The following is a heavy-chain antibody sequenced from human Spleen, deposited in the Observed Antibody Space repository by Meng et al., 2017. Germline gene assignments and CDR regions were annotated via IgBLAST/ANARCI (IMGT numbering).Heavy chain of an antibody. D-gene: IGHD3-22*01. CDR2: INPNSGAA. V-gene: IGHV1-2*06. J-gene: IGHJ4*02. Sequence: QGLLVQSGAEVKEPGASVKVSCKTSGYTFTGYFLHSVRQAPGQGLEWMGRINPNSGAANYAQKFQGRVTLTRDTSISTAYMELSSLRSDDTAVYYCIYYYDTSCYYFWGQGTLVTVSS. CDR3: IYYYDTSCYYF. CDR1: GYTFTGYF.